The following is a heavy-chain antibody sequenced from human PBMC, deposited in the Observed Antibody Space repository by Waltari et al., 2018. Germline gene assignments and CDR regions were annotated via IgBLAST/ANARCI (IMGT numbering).Heavy chain of an antibody. D-gene: IGHD3-16*01. CDR2: IRSKANSYAT. J-gene: IGHJ4*02. V-gene: IGHV3-73*01. CDR3: TSRPLGY. Sequence: EVQLVESGGGLVQPGGSLQLSCAASGFTFRGSAMHWVRQASGKGLGWVGRIRSKANSYATAYAASVKGRFTISRDDSKNTAYLQMNSLKTEDTAVYYCTSRPLGYWGQGTLVTVSS. CDR1: GFTFRGSA.